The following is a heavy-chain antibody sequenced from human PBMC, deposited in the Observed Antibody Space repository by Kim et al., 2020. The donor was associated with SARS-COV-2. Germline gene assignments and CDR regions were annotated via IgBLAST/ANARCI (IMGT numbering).Heavy chain of an antibody. V-gene: IGHV1-18*04. Sequence: ASVKVSCKASGYTFTNYGISWVRQAPGQGLEWMGWISTYNDNTNYVQNLQGRLTMTTDTSTSTAYMELRSLRSDDTAVYYCARQSYYDNRTPDDAFDIWGQGTMVTVSS. D-gene: IGHD3-22*01. J-gene: IGHJ3*02. CDR1: GYTFTNYG. CDR2: ISTYNDNT. CDR3: ARQSYYDNRTPDDAFDI.